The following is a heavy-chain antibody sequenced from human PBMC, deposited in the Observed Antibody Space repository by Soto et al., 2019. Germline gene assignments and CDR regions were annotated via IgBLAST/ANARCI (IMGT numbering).Heavy chain of an antibody. Sequence: QVQLQESGPGLVKPSETLSLTCTVAGGSLTDHYWNWFRQSPGRGLQWIGYVYYGGATSYNPSLTGRVTMTVDTSKNQFSLKLRSVTAADTAVYFCARGNDWKSSTFDIWGQGTMVSVSS. CDR1: GGSLTDHY. D-gene: IGHD2-21*01. J-gene: IGHJ3*02. V-gene: IGHV4-59*11. CDR3: ARGNDWKSSTFDI. CDR2: VYYGGAT.